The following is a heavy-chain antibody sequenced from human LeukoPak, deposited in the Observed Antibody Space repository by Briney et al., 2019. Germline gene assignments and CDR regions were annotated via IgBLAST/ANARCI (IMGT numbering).Heavy chain of an antibody. J-gene: IGHJ4*02. CDR1: GGSISSSSYY. CDR3: ARYVVVTAYFDY. CDR2: IYYSGST. Sequence: SETLSLTCTVSGGSISSSSYYWGWIRQPPGKGLEWIGSIYYSGSTYYNPSLKSRVTISVDTPKNQFSLKLSSVTAADTAVYYCARYVVVTAYFDYWGQGTLVTVSS. V-gene: IGHV4-39*07. D-gene: IGHD2-21*02.